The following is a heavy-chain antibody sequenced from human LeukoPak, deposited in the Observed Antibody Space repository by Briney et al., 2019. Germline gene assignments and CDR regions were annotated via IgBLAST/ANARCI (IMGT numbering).Heavy chain of an antibody. Sequence: SETLSLTCSVSGGSISSLYWSWIRQPPGEGLEWIGYIYYTGSTNYNPSLKSQVTMFVAMSKNQFSLRLSSVTAADTAVYYCARHRAYSSSSPFDYWGQGTLVTVSS. CDR2: IYYTGST. J-gene: IGHJ4*02. CDR3: ARHRAYSSSSPFDY. D-gene: IGHD6-6*01. CDR1: GGSISSLY. V-gene: IGHV4-59*08.